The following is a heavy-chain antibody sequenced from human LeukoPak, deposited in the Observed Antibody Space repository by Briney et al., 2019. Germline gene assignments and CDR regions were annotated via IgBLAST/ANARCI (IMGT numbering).Heavy chain of an antibody. CDR3: ARVQSSGSYSSFDY. CDR1: GGTFSSYA. Sequence: ASVKVSCKASGGTFSSYAISWVRQAPGQGVEWMGGIIPIFGTANYAQKFQGRVTITTDESTSTAYMELSSLRSEDTAVYYCARVQSSGSYSSFDYWGQGTLVTASS. CDR2: IIPIFGTA. D-gene: IGHD1-26*01. J-gene: IGHJ4*02. V-gene: IGHV1-69*05.